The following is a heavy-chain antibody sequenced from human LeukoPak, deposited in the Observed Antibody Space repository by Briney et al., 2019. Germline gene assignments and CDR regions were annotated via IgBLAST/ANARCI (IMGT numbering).Heavy chain of an antibody. CDR2: ISYDGSNK. J-gene: IGHJ4*02. Sequence: GRSLRLSCAASGFTFSGYATHWVRQAPGKGLEWVAVISYDGSNKYYADSVKGRFTISRDNPKNTLYLQMNSLRAEDTAVYYCARDGIAVPTYYFDYWGQGTLVTVSS. CDR3: ARDGIAVPTYYFDY. V-gene: IGHV3-30*04. D-gene: IGHD6-19*01. CDR1: GFTFSGYA.